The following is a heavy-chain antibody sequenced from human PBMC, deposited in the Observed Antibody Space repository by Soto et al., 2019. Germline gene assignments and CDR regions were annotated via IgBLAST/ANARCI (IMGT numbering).Heavy chain of an antibody. Sequence: QVQLQESGPGLVKPSQTLSLTCTVSGGSISSGGYYWSWIRQHPGKGLEWIGYIYYSGSTYYNPSLKRRVTLSVDTSKNQFSLKLSSETAADTAVYYCAASCVGCGGFNYYGMDVWGQGTTVTVSS. CDR2: IYYSGST. V-gene: IGHV4-31*03. CDR3: AASCVGCGGFNYYGMDV. CDR1: GGSISSGGYY. J-gene: IGHJ6*02. D-gene: IGHD2-21*01.